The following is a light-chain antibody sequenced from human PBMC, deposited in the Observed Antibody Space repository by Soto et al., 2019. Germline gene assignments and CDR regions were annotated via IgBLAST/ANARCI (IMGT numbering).Light chain of an antibody. J-gene: IGKJ1*01. V-gene: IGKV1-5*01. CDR1: QSISNW. Sequence: DIQMTQSPSTLSASVGGRVTLTCRASQSISNWLAWYQQKAGKAPKLLIYAASTLQSGVPSRFSGSGSGTEFTLTISSLQSEDVAVYYCQQHHNWPWTFGQGTKVDIK. CDR3: QQHHNWPWT. CDR2: AAS.